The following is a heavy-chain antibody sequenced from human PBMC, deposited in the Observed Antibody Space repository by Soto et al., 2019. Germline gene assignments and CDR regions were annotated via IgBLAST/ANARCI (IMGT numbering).Heavy chain of an antibody. Sequence: PSETLSLTCTVSGGSISSYYWGLIRQPPGKRLEWIGYIHYSGSTHYNPSLRSRVTISVATPKNQFSLKVNSMTAAATAIYYCARGGVAARTGRWFDPWGQGTLVPVS. CDR1: GGSISSYY. CDR3: ARGGVAARTGRWFDP. J-gene: IGHJ5*02. V-gene: IGHV4-59*01. D-gene: IGHD6-25*01. CDR2: IHYSGST.